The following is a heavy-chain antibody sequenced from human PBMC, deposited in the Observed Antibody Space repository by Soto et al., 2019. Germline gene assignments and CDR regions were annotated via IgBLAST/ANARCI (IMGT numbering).Heavy chain of an antibody. V-gene: IGHV4-34*01. CDR2: IKHSGST. J-gene: IGHJ1*01. CDR1: GGSFSGYY. CDR3: ARDKFPAMVRGVNVGFQH. D-gene: IGHD3-10*01. Sequence: QVQLQQWGAGLLKPSETLSLTCAVYGGSFSGYYWSWIRQPPGKGLEWIGEIKHSGSTNYNPSLKSRVTISVDTSKNQFSLKLSSVTAADTAVYYCARDKFPAMVRGVNVGFQHWGQGTLVTVSS.